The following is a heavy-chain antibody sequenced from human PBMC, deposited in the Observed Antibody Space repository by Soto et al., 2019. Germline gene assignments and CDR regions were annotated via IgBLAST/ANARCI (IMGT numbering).Heavy chain of an antibody. D-gene: IGHD2-8*01. Sequence: QVQLVESGGGVVQSGRSLRISCEASGFIFSTYGMHWVRQAPGKGLEWVALIWYDGTNEHYADSVKGRFTISKDNSKNTLHLEMSGLRVEDTAVYYCARETNGGSFDIWGQGTMVTVSS. CDR1: GFIFSTYG. J-gene: IGHJ3*02. CDR3: ARETNGGSFDI. CDR2: IWYDGTNE. V-gene: IGHV3-33*01.